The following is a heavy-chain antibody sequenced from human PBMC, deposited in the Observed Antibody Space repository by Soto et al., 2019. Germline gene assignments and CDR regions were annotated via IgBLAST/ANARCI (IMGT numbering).Heavy chain of an antibody. J-gene: IGHJ4*02. D-gene: IGHD3-10*01. V-gene: IGHV1-46*01. Sequence: QVHLVQSGAEVKKPGASVKVSCKASGYTFTNFYMHWVRQAPGQGPEWMGAINPRNNRTSYERKFQGRLTVTRDTSTSTVYMELSNLSSDDTAVYFCTRRGQDYWGQGTLVTVS. CDR2: INPRNNRT. CDR1: GYTFTNFY. CDR3: TRRGQDY.